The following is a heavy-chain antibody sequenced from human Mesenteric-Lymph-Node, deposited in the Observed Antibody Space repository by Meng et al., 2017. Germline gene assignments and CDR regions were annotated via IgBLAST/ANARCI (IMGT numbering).Heavy chain of an antibody. J-gene: IGHJ4*02. CDR3: ARGLADYYDSSGYYFGAGY. V-gene: IGHV1-69*06. CDR1: GGTFSSYA. D-gene: IGHD3-22*01. Sequence: SVKVSCKASGGTFSSYAISWVRQAPGQGLEWMGGIIPIFGTANYAQKFQGRVTITADKSTSTAYMELSSLRSEDTAVYYCARGLADYYDSSGYYFGAGYWGQGTLVTVSS. CDR2: IIPIFGTA.